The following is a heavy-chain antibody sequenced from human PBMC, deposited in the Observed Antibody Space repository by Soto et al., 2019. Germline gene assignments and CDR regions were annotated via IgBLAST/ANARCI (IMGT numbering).Heavy chain of an antibody. CDR1: GGSISSSSYY. D-gene: IGHD3-22*01. CDR3: ARPTYYYDSSGYSWIFDY. V-gene: IGHV4-39*01. Sequence: SETLSLTCTVSGGSISSSSYYWGWIRQPPGKGLEWIGSIYYSASTYYNPSLKSRVTIPVDTSKNQFSLKLSSVTAADTAVYYCARPTYYYDSSGYSWIFDYWGQGTLVTVSS. J-gene: IGHJ4*02. CDR2: IYYSAST.